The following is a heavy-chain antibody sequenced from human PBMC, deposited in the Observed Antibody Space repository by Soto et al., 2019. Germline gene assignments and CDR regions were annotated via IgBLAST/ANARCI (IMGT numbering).Heavy chain of an antibody. D-gene: IGHD3-22*01. CDR1: GGSISSYY. Sequence: SETLSLTCSVSGGSISSYYWSWIRQPAGKGLVWIGRIYTSGSTNYNPPLKSRVTMSVDTSNHQFALKLRSVTAADTAVYYCARDIGEYYDSSGYASVSYFDYWGQGTLVTVS. V-gene: IGHV4-4*07. CDR3: ARDIGEYYDSSGYASVSYFDY. CDR2: IYTSGST. J-gene: IGHJ4*02.